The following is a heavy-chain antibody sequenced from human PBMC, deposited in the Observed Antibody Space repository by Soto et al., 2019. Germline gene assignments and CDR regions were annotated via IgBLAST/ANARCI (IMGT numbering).Heavy chain of an antibody. J-gene: IGHJ4*02. D-gene: IGHD6-13*01. CDR2: ISYDGSNK. CDR3: ARAGPLAAAGI. CDR1: GFTFSSYA. Sequence: ESGGGVVQPGRSLRLSCAASGFTFSSYAMHWVRQAPGKGLEWVAVISYDGSNKYYADSVKDRFTISRDNSKNTLYLQMNSLRAEDTAVYYCARAGPLAAAGIGGQGTLVTVSS. V-gene: IGHV3-30-3*01.